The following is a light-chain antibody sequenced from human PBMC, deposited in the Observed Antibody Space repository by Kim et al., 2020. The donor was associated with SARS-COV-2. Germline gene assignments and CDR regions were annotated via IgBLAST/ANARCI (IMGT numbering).Light chain of an antibody. CDR1: NIGSKS. V-gene: IGLV3-21*04. Sequence: APGKTAGITCGGNNIGSKSVHWYQQKPGQAPVLVIYYVSDRPSGIPERFSGSNSGNTATLTISRVEAGDEADYYCQVWDSSSDHRVFGGGTQLTVL. J-gene: IGLJ3*02. CDR3: QVWDSSSDHRV. CDR2: YVS.